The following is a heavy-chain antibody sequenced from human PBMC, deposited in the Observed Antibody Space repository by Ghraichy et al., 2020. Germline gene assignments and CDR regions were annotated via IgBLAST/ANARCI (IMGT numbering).Heavy chain of an antibody. Sequence: SETLSLTCVVSGSSITNNIYYWAWIRQPLGKGPEWIASIHHSGKTYYNPSLKSRASISADTSKNQFSLGVTSVTAADTAVYYCARGVAVAGSKDWGQGTLVIVS. V-gene: IGHV4-39*01. D-gene: IGHD6-19*01. CDR1: GSSITNNIYY. CDR2: IHHSGKT. J-gene: IGHJ4*02. CDR3: ARGVAVAGSKD.